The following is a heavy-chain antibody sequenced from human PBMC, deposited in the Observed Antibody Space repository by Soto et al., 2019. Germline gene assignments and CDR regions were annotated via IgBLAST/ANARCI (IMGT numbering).Heavy chain of an antibody. Sequence: SETLSLTCIVSGDSIKTHYWSWIRQPPGKGLEWIGYIYYSGSTLYNPSLKRRVTISVDTAKNSLYLQMNSLRVEDTAVYYCARDEGGYRVTRFDCWGQGTQVTVSS. V-gene: IGHV4-59*11. CDR3: ARDEGGYRVTRFDC. D-gene: IGHD5-12*01. CDR1: GDSIKTHY. CDR2: IYYSGST. J-gene: IGHJ4*02.